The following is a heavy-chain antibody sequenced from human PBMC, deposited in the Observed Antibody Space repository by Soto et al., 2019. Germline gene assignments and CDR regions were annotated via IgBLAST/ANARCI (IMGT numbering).Heavy chain of an antibody. Sequence: ESGGGVVQPGGSLRLSCIASGYTLSSLGIHLVRQAPGKGLEWVAVMWYDGSLQYYSDSVRGRLTMSRDVSKNSVYVEMNSLRAEDTAVYYCARGAGSNHNHMDLWGRGTTVTVSS. CDR1: GYTLSSLG. CDR3: ARGAGSNHNHMDL. J-gene: IGHJ6*03. CDR2: MWYDGSLQ. D-gene: IGHD6-13*01. V-gene: IGHV3-33*03.